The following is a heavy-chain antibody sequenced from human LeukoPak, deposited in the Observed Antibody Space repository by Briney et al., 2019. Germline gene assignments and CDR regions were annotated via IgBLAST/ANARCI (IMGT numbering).Heavy chain of an antibody. CDR3: AIEYDFWSGLSPPDY. D-gene: IGHD3-3*01. CDR2: IKQDGSEK. CDR1: GFTFSSYW. J-gene: IGHJ4*02. V-gene: IGHV3-7*01. Sequence: GGSLRLSCAASGFTFSSYWMSWVRQAPGKGLEWVANIKQDGSEKYYVDSVKGRFTISRDNAKNSLYLQMNSLRAEDTAVYYCAIEYDFWSGLSPPDYWGQGTLVTVSS.